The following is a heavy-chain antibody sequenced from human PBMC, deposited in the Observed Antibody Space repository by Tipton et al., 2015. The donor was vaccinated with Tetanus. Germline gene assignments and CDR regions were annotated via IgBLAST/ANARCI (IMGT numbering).Heavy chain of an antibody. CDR2: INHSGST. D-gene: IGHD2-2*01. J-gene: IGHJ6*02. Sequence: TLSLTCAVYGGSFSGYYWSWIRQPPGKGLEWIGEINHSGSTNYNPSLKRRVTISVDTSKNQFSLKLSSVTAADTAVYYCARGRCSSTSCSLYYYCGMDVWPQGTTVTVPS. V-gene: IGHV4-34*01. CDR3: ARGRCSSTSCSLYYYCGMDV. CDR1: GGSFSGYY.